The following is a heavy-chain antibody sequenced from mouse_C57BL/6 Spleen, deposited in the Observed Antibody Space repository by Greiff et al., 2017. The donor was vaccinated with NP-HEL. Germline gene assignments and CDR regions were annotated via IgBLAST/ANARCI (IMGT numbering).Heavy chain of an antibody. CDR3: AREEVYYGSSYPFFDY. CDR2: INPGSGGT. V-gene: IGHV1-54*01. Sequence: VQLQQSGAELVRPGTSVKVSCKASGYAFTNYLIEWVKQRPGQGLEWIGVINPGSGGTNYNEKFKGKATLTADKSSSTAYMQLSSLTSEDSAVYFCAREEVYYGSSYPFFDYWGQGTTLTVSS. D-gene: IGHD1-1*01. CDR1: GYAFTNYL. J-gene: IGHJ2*01.